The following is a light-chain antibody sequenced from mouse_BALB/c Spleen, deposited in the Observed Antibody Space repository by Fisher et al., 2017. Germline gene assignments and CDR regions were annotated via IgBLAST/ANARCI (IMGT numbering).Light chain of an antibody. CDR1: QSLLNSGNQKNY. J-gene: IGKJ2*01. V-gene: IGKV8-28*01. CDR2: GAS. Sequence: DIVMTQTTSSLSVSAGEKVTMSCKSSQSLLNSGNQKNYLAWYQQKPGQPPKLLIYGASTRESGVPDRFTGSGSGTDFTLTISSVQAEDLAVYYCQNDHSYPPTFGGGTKLEIK. CDR3: QNDHSYPPT.